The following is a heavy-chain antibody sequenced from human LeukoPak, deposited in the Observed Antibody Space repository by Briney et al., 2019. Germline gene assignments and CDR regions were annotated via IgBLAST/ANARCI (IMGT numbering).Heavy chain of an antibody. CDR3: ATGSLHDAFDI. CDR1: GYTFTSYG. Sequence: ASVKVSCKASGYTFTSYGISWVRQAPGQGLEWMGWISGYNGNVNYAQKFQGRVTMTEDTSTDTAYMELSSLRSEDTAVYYCATGSLHDAFDIWGQGTMVTVSS. D-gene: IGHD3-10*01. V-gene: IGHV1-18*01. J-gene: IGHJ3*02. CDR2: ISGYNGNV.